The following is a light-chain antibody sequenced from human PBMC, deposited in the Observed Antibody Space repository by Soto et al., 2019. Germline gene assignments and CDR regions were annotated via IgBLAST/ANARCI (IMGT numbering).Light chain of an antibody. CDR1: QSVSSY. CDR2: DAS. V-gene: IGKV3-11*01. J-gene: IGKJ4*01. Sequence: VLTKSVAALSLSPGERATLSRRASQSVSSYLAWYQQKPGQAPRLLIYDASNRATGIPARFSGSGSGTDFTLTISSLEPEDFAVYCCQQYYNWPLTFGGGTKVDI. CDR3: QQYYNWPLT.